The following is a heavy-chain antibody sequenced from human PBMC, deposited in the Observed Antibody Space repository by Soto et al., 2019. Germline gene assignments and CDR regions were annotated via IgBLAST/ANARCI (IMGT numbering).Heavy chain of an antibody. CDR3: ATYRNSSSWYDAFDI. J-gene: IGHJ3*02. CDR1: GYSFTSYW. CDR2: IYPGDSDT. V-gene: IGHV5-51*01. Sequence: GESLKISCKGSGYSFTSYWIGWVRQMPGKGLEWMGIIYPGDSDTRYSLSFQGQVTISADKSISTAYLQWSSLKASDTAMYYCATYRNSSSWYDAFDIWGQGTMVTVSS. D-gene: IGHD6-13*01.